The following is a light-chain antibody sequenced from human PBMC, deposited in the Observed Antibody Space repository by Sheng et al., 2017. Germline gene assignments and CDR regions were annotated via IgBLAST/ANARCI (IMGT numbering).Light chain of an antibody. Sequence: EIVMTQSPATLSVSPGERATLSCRASQSVGIDLAWYQQKPGQAPRLLIYDASNRATGIPDRFSGSGSGTEFTLTISSLQPEDFATYYCQQYKGYSYSFGQGTKLEI. CDR3: QQYKGYSYS. V-gene: IGKV3D-15*01. CDR1: QSVGID. J-gene: IGKJ2*03. CDR2: DAS.